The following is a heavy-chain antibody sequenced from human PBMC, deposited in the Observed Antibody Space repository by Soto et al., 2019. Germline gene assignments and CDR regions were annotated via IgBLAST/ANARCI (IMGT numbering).Heavy chain of an antibody. CDR3: AKAGGYSYGFGDNFDY. V-gene: IGHV3-23*01. J-gene: IGHJ4*02. D-gene: IGHD5-18*01. Sequence: GGSLRLSCAASGFTFSSYAMSWVRQAPGKGLEWVSAISGSGGSTYYADSVKGRFTISRDNSKNTLYLQMNSLRAEDTAVYYCAKAGGYSYGFGDNFDYWGQGTLVTVSS. CDR2: ISGSGGST. CDR1: GFTFSSYA.